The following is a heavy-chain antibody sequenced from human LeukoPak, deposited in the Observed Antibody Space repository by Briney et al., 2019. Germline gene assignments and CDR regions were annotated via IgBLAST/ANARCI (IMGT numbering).Heavy chain of an antibody. Sequence: KVSCEASGYTFTSYYMHWVRQASGKGLEWVGRIRSKANSYATAYAASVKGRFTISRDDSKNTAYLQMNSLKIEDTAVYYCTREESGGIYYHFDYWGQGTLVTVSS. V-gene: IGHV3-73*01. D-gene: IGHD1-26*01. CDR3: TREESGGIYYHFDY. J-gene: IGHJ4*02. CDR2: IRSKANSYAT. CDR1: GYTFTSYY.